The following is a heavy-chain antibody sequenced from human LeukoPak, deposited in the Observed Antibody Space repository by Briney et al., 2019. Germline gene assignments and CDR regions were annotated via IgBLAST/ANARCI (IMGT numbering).Heavy chain of an antibody. CDR2: INPNSGGT. Sequence: ASVKVSCKASGYTFTGYYMHWVRQAPGQGLEWMGWINPNSGGTNYAQKFQGWVTMTRDTSISTAYMELSRLRSDDTAVYYCAKERGSSPSAAFDIWGQGTMVTVSS. D-gene: IGHD2-15*01. CDR3: AKERGSSPSAAFDI. CDR1: GYTFTGYY. V-gene: IGHV1-2*04. J-gene: IGHJ3*02.